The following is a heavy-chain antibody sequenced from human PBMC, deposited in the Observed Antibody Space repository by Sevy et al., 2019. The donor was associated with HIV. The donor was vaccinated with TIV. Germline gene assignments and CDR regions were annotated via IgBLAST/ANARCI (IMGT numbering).Heavy chain of an antibody. CDR2: IYYTGST. V-gene: IGHV4-59*01. CDR1: GGSISAYY. J-gene: IGHJ5*02. CDR3: AGARPVRSGDDSLNWFDP. D-gene: IGHD5-12*01. Sequence: SETLSLTCTVSGGSISAYYWSWIQQPPGKPLEYIGSIYYTGSTNYNPSLKSRVTISVDTSKNQFSLKLNSVTAADTAVYFCAGARPVRSGDDSLNWFDPWGQGTLVTVSS.